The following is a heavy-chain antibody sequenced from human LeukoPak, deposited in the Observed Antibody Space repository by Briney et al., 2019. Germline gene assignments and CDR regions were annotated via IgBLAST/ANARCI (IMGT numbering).Heavy chain of an antibody. V-gene: IGHV3-11*06. J-gene: IGHJ3*02. D-gene: IGHD6-6*01. CDR2: ITSGGAST. Sequence: PGGSLRLSCDASGFSISDYYMSWIRQSPGKGLEWISYITSGGASTNYADSVKGRFTISRDNAKNSLYLQMNSLRAEDTAVYYCARVARTAFDIWGQGTMVTVSS. CDR3: ARVARTAFDI. CDR1: GFSISDYY.